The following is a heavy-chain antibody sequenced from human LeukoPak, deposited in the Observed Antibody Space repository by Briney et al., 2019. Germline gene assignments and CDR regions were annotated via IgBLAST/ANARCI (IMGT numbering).Heavy chain of an antibody. CDR3: AREWQQLVLGY. Sequence: ASVTVSCKASGYTFTSYDINWVRQATGQGLEWMGWMNPNSGNTGYAQKFQGRVTMTRDTSTSTVYMELSSLRSEDTAVYYCAREWQQLVLGYWGQGTLVTVSS. CDR1: GYTFTSYD. J-gene: IGHJ4*02. CDR2: MNPNSGNT. V-gene: IGHV1-8*01. D-gene: IGHD6-13*01.